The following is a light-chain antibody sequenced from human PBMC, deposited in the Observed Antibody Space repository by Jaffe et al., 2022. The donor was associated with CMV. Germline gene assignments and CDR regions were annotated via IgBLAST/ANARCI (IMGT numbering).Light chain of an antibody. J-gene: IGLJ2*01. CDR3: QVWDSSTDQVV. CDR1: NVGSRS. Sequence: SYVLTQPPSVSVAPGETARITCGGNNVGSRSVHWYQQTPGQAPRLVISYNSDRPSGIPERLSGSNSGNTATLTISRVEGGDEADYYCQVWDSSTDQVVFGGGTKLTVL. V-gene: IGLV3-21*01. CDR2: YNS.